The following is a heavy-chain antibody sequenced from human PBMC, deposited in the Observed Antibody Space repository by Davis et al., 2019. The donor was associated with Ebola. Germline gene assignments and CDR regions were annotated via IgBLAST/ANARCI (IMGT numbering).Heavy chain of an antibody. J-gene: IGHJ4*02. CDR2: ISYDGSNK. CDR3: ARDHRIQLWLQEYYFDY. V-gene: IGHV3-30-3*01. CDR1: GFTFSSYA. D-gene: IGHD5-18*01. Sequence: PGGSLRLSCAASGFTFSSYAMHWVRQAPGKGLEWVAVISYDGSNKYYADSVKGRFTISRDNSKNTLYLQMNSLRAEDTAVYYCARDHRIQLWLQEYYFDYWGQGTLVTVSS.